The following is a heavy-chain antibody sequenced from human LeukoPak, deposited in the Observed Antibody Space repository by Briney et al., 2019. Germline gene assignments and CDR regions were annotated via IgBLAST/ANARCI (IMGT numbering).Heavy chain of an antibody. CDR1: GGTFSRYA. V-gene: IGHV1-69*04. J-gene: IGHJ5*02. CDR3: ARTRPRDGSGSYFSWFDP. Sequence: SVKVSCKASGGTFSRYAISWVRQAPGQGLEWMGRIIPILGIANYAQKFQGRVTITADKSTSTAYMELSSLRSEDTAVYYCARTRPRDGSGSYFSWFDPWGQGTLVTVSS. CDR2: IIPILGIA. D-gene: IGHD3-10*01.